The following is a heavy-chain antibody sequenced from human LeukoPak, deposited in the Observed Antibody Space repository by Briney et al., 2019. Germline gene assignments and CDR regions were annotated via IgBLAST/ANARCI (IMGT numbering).Heavy chain of an antibody. CDR1: GFTFSSYS. CDR2: IYSGGST. V-gene: IGHV3-66*01. CDR3: ARGGWTGYFDY. J-gene: IGHJ4*02. D-gene: IGHD6-19*01. Sequence: GGSLRLSCAASGFTFSSYSMSWVRQAPGKGLEWVSVIYSGGSTYYADSVKGKFTISRDNSKNTLYLQMNSLRAEDTAVYYCARGGWTGYFDYWGQGTLVTVSS.